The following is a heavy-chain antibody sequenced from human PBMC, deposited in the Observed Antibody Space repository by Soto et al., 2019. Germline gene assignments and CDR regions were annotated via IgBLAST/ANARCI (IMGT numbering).Heavy chain of an antibody. CDR2: IIPIFGTA. CDR1: GGSFSSYA. Sequence: GASVKVSCKASGGSFSSYAISWVRQAPGQGLEWMGGIIPIFGTANYALKFQGRVRITADISTSTVYMEVSRLRFEDTAMYYCARGGGEMTTPHPYIYWGQGTLVTVSS. J-gene: IGHJ4*02. D-gene: IGHD4-4*01. V-gene: IGHV1-69*06. CDR3: ARGGGEMTTPHPYIY.